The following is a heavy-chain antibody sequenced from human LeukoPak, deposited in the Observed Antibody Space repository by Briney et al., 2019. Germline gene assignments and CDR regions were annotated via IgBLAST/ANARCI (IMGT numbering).Heavy chain of an antibody. CDR2: ISGSGGST. V-gene: IGHV3-23*01. CDR3: ASDRDYGGNSGGVFDY. D-gene: IGHD4-23*01. J-gene: IGHJ4*02. Sequence: GGSLRLSCVASGFTFSNYAMSWVRQTPGKGLEWVSHISGSGGSTYYTDSVKGRFTISRDNSKNTLYLQMNSLRAEDTAVYYCASDRDYGGNSGGVFDYWGQGTLVTVSS. CDR1: GFTFSNYA.